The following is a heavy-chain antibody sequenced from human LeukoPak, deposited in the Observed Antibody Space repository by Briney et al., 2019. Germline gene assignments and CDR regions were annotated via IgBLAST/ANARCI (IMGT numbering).Heavy chain of an antibody. J-gene: IGHJ4*02. CDR3: AKVRPRGYQLLRGFYFDS. V-gene: IGHV3-23*01. CDR2: ISGSGGST. CDR1: GFTFSSYA. Sequence: GGSLRLSCAASGFTFSSYAMSWVRQAPGKGLEWVSAISGSGGSTYYADSVKGRFTISRDNSKNTLYLQMNSLRAEDMAVYYCAKVRPRGYQLLRGFYFDSWGQGTLVTVSS. D-gene: IGHD3-16*02.